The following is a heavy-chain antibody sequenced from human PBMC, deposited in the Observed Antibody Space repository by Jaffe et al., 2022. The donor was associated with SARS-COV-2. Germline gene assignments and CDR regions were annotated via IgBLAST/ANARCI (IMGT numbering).Heavy chain of an antibody. CDR3: ARDRGLWAGWGSYED. CDR2: IYHSGST. J-gene: IGHJ4*02. CDR1: GYSISSGYY. V-gene: IGHV4-38-2*02. D-gene: IGHD3-16*01. Sequence: QVQLQESGPGLVKPSETLSLTCTVSGYSISSGYYWGWIRQPPGKGLEWIGSIYHSGSTYYNPSLKSRVTISVDTSKNQFSLKLSSVTAADTAVYYCARDRGLWAGWGSYEDWGQGTLVTVSS.